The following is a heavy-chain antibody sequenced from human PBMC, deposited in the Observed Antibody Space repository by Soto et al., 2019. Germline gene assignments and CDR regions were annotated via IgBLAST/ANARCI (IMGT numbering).Heavy chain of an antibody. Sequence: GSLRLSCAASGFTFSSYAMHWVRQAPGKGLEWVAVISHDGSNKYYADSVKGRFTISRDNSKNTLYLQMNSLRAEDTAVYYCAREYCSGGSCYLPPYYYYYGMDVWGQGTTVTVSS. V-gene: IGHV3-30-3*01. J-gene: IGHJ6*02. CDR3: AREYCSGGSCYLPPYYYYYGMDV. D-gene: IGHD2-15*01. CDR1: GFTFSSYA. CDR2: ISHDGSNK.